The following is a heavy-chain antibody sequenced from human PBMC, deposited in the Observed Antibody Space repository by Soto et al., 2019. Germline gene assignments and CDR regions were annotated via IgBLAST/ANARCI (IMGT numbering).Heavy chain of an antibody. J-gene: IGHJ4*02. CDR2: ISSSSSTI. Sequence: EVQLVESGGGLVQPGGSLRLSCAASGFTFSSYSMNWVRQAPRKGLEWVSEISSSSSTIYYAASVKGRFTISRDNAKNSLYLQMNSLRAEDTAVYYCARGAYYYDSSGLSYWGQGTLVTVSS. V-gene: IGHV3-48*01. CDR3: ARGAYYYDSSGLSY. D-gene: IGHD3-22*01. CDR1: GFTFSSYS.